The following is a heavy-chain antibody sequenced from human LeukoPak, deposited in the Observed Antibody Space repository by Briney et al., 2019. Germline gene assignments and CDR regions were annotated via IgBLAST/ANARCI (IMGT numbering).Heavy chain of an antibody. D-gene: IGHD3-22*01. CDR1: GYTFTSYD. CDR3: ARDATITMIVVVSMYYFDY. V-gene: IGHV1-18*01. CDR2: ISAYNGNT. J-gene: IGHJ4*02. Sequence: ASVKVSCKASGYTFTSYDISWVRQAPGQVLEWMGWISAYNGNTNYAQKLQGRVTMTTDTSTSTAYMELRSLRSDDTAVYYCARDATITMIVVVSMYYFDYWGQGTLVTVSS.